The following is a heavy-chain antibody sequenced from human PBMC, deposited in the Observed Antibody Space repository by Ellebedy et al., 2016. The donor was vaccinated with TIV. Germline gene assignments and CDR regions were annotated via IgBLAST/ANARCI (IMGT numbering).Heavy chain of an antibody. Sequence: GESLKISXAASGFPFSSYAMSWVRQPPGKGLEWVSSISDSGGNTYYADSVRGRFTFSRDNSKNTLYLQMNSLRAEDTDVYYWARDRGGSYSPVDYWGQGTLVTVSS. D-gene: IGHD1-26*01. J-gene: IGHJ4*02. CDR3: ARDRGGSYSPVDY. CDR1: GFPFSSYA. CDR2: ISDSGGNT. V-gene: IGHV3-23*01.